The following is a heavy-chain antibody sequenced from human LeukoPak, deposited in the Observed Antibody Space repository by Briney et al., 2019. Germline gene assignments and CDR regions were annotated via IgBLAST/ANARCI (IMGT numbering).Heavy chain of an antibody. D-gene: IGHD5-12*01. CDR3: ARQGYDSGFDY. V-gene: IGHV3-66*04. J-gene: IGHJ4*01. CDR2: LFSGGDT. Sequence: GVSLRLSCEASGFSFSRYYMSWVRQAPGKGLEWVSVLFSGGDTYYADSVKDRFSISRDSSRETLFLQMNSLRADDTAVYYCARQGYDSGFDYWGHGTMVSVSS. CDR1: GFSFSRYY.